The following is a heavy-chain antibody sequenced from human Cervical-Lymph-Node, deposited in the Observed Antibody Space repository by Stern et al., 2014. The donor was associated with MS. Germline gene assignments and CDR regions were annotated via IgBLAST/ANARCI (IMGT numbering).Heavy chain of an antibody. Sequence: QVQLVQSGAEVKKPGASVKVSCKASGYTFTSYGISWVRQAPGQGLEWMGWISAANVNRNYAQYLQSRVTMSTDASTSTGYMELRSLRSDDTAVYYCARGLLGSENAFDIWGQGTMVTVSS. CDR3: ARGLLGSENAFDI. CDR1: GYTFTSYG. D-gene: IGHD2-15*01. J-gene: IGHJ3*02. V-gene: IGHV1-18*01. CDR2: ISAANVNR.